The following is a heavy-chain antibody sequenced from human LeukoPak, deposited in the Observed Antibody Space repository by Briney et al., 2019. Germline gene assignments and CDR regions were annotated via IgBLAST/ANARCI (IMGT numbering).Heavy chain of an antibody. CDR2: IKQDGSEK. V-gene: IGHV3-7*01. CDR1: GFTFSSYW. J-gene: IGHJ6*02. CDR3: ARDGRKVGYYDYYYCGMDV. Sequence: GGSLRLSCAASGFTFSSYWMSWVRQAPGKGLEWVANIKQDGSEKYYVDSVKGRFTISRDNAKNSLYLQMNSLRAEDTAVYYCARDGRKVGYYDYYYCGMDVWGQGTTVTVSS. D-gene: IGHD3-3*01.